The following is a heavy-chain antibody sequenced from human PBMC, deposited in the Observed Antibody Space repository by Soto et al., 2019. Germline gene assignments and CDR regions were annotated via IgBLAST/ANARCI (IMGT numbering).Heavy chain of an antibody. CDR2: ISAYNGNT. CDR3: ARVESRSRAWFDP. D-gene: IGHD6-13*01. V-gene: IGHV1-18*01. Sequence: QVQLVQSGAEVKXPGASVKVSCKASGYTFTSYGISWVRQAPGQGLEWMGWISAYNGNTNYAQKRQGRVTMTTDTSTSTANRELRSLRSDDTAGYYCARVESRSRAWFDPWGQGTLVTVSS. CDR1: GYTFTSYG. J-gene: IGHJ5*02.